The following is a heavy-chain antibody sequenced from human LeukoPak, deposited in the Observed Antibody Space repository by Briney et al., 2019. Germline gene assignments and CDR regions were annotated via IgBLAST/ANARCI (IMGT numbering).Heavy chain of an antibody. CDR2: ISFDGNIK. D-gene: IGHD6-13*01. J-gene: IGHJ4*02. CDR3: VKGHGSNWSFLDY. V-gene: IGHV3-30*18. Sequence: PGGSLRLSCAASGFSFSSYGVHWVRQAPGKGLEWVADISFDGNIKYYADSVKGRFTISRDNSKNTLYLQMNSLRPQDTAVYHCVKGHGSNWSFLDYWGQGTLVTVSS. CDR1: GFSFSSYG.